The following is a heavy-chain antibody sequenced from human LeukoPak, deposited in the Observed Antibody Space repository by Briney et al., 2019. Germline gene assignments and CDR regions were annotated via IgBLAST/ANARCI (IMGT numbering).Heavy chain of an antibody. Sequence: SETLSLTCAVYGGSFSGYYWSWIRQPPGKGLEWIGEINHSGSTNYNPSLKSRVTISVDTSKNQFSLKLSSVTAADTAVYYCARGRWYYGSGSYYTPFDYCGQGTLVTVSS. CDR1: GGSFSGYY. D-gene: IGHD3-10*01. V-gene: IGHV4-34*01. CDR2: INHSGST. J-gene: IGHJ4*02. CDR3: ARGRWYYGSGSYYTPFDY.